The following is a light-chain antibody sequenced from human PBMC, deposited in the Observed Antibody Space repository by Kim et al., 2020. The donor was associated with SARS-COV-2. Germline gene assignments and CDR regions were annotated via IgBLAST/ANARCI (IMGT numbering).Light chain of an antibody. J-gene: IGLJ1*01. CDR3: SSYTSSSTPFV. CDR1: SSDVGGYNY. CDR2: DVS. V-gene: IGLV2-14*01. Sequence: QSVLTQPASVSGSPGHSITISCTGTSSDVGGYNYVSWYQQHPGKAPKLMIYDVSKWPSGVSNRFSGSKSGNTASLTISGLQAEDEADYYCSSYTSSSTPFVFGTGTKVTVL.